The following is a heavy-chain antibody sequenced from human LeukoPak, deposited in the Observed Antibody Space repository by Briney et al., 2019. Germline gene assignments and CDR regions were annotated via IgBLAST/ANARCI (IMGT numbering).Heavy chain of an antibody. CDR1: GFTFSSYS. CDR2: ISSSSYI. Sequence: GGSLRLSCAGSGFTFSSYSMNWVRQAPGKGLEWVSSISSSSYIYYADSVKGRFTTSRYNAKNSLYLQMNSLRAEDTAVYYCVRAYSGRYGLGYYYMDVWGKGTTVTISS. CDR3: VRAYSGRYGLGYYYMDV. J-gene: IGHJ6*03. V-gene: IGHV3-21*01. D-gene: IGHD1-26*01.